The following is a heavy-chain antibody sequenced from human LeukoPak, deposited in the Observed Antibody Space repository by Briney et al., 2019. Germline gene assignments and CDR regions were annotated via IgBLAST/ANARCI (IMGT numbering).Heavy chain of an antibody. CDR3: ARDDADYDPMYYYYMDV. D-gene: IGHD4-17*01. V-gene: IGHV3-30*04. J-gene: IGHJ6*03. CDR2: ISYDGSNK. Sequence: GRSLRLSCAASGFTFSSYAMHWVRQAPGKGLEWVAVISYDGSNKKYGDSVKGRFTISRDNSKNTLDLQMNSLRAEDTAVYYCARDDADYDPMYYYYMDVWGKGTTVTVSS. CDR1: GFTFSSYA.